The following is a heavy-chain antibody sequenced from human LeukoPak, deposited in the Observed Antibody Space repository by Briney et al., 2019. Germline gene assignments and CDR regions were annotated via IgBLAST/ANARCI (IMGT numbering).Heavy chain of an antibody. CDR1: GGSISSYY. CDR2: IYYSGST. Sequence: SETLSLTCTVSGGSISSYYWSWIRQPPGKGLEWIGYIYYSGSTNYNPSLKSRVTISVDTSKNQFSLKLSSVTAADTAVYYCARLGIVGAYAFQHWGQGTLVTVSS. J-gene: IGHJ1*01. CDR3: ARLGIVGAYAFQH. V-gene: IGHV4-59*01. D-gene: IGHD1-26*01.